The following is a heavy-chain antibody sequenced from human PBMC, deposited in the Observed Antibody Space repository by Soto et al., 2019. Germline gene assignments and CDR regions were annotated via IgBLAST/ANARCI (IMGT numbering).Heavy chain of an antibody. J-gene: IGHJ6*02. D-gene: IGHD1-20*01. CDR3: ARARRITGKTDYYYGMDV. V-gene: IGHV4-4*02. Sequence: SETLSLTCAVSGGSISSSNWWSWVRQPPGKGLEWIGEIYHNGSTNYNPSLKSRVTISVDKSKNQFSLKLSSVTAADTAVYYCARARRITGKTDYYYGMDVWGQGTTVTVSS. CDR2: IYHNGST. CDR1: GGSISSSNW.